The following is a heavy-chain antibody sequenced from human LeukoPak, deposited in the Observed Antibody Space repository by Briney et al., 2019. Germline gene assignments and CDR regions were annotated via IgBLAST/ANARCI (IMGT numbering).Heavy chain of an antibody. Sequence: GGSQRLSCAASGFTFSSYAMHWVRQAPGKGLEWVAVISYDGSNKYYADSVKGRFTISRDNSKNTLYLQMNSLRAEDTAVYYCARDWSGYYSVYWGQGTLVTVSS. CDR3: ARDWSGYYSVY. J-gene: IGHJ4*02. V-gene: IGHV3-30*04. D-gene: IGHD3-3*01. CDR2: ISYDGSNK. CDR1: GFTFSSYA.